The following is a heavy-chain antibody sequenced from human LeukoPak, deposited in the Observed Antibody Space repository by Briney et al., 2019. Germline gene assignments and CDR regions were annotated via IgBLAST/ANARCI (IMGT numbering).Heavy chain of an antibody. Sequence: ASVKVSCKASGYTFTSYAMNWVRQAPGQGLEWMGWINTNTGNPTYAQGFTGRFVFSLDTSVSTAYLQISSLKAEDTAVYFCARGISILGAGYYYYYMDVWGKGTTVTVSS. CDR3: ARGISILGAGYYYYYMDV. CDR1: GYTFTSYA. J-gene: IGHJ6*03. D-gene: IGHD3-3*01. V-gene: IGHV7-4-1*02. CDR2: INTNTGNP.